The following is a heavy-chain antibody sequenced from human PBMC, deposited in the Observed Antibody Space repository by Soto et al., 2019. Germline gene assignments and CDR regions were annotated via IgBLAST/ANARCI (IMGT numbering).Heavy chain of an antibody. CDR3: ARGWGGGYSSKAFNY. D-gene: IGHD5-18*01. V-gene: IGHV3-66*01. Sequence: EVQLVESGGGLVQPGGSLRLSCAASGFPVSSNYMSWVRQAPGKGLEWVSVIYSGGSTYYADPVKGRFTISRDNSKNTLYLQMNSLRAEDTAVYYCARGWGGGYSSKAFNYWGQGTLVTVSS. CDR1: GFPVSSNY. CDR2: IYSGGST. J-gene: IGHJ4*02.